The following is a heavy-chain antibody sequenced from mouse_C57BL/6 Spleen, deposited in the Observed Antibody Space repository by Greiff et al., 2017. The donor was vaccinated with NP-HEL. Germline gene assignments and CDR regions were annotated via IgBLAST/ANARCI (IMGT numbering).Heavy chain of an antibody. CDR3: ARGPDYGSSSYYFDY. J-gene: IGHJ2*01. CDR2: IYPGSGST. V-gene: IGHV1-55*01. CDR1: GYTFTSYW. D-gene: IGHD1-1*01. Sequence: VQLQQPGAELVKPGASVKMSCKASGYTFTSYWITWVKQRPGQGLEWIGDIYPGSGSTNYNEKFKSKATLTVDTSSSTAYMQLSSLTSEDSAVYYCARGPDYGSSSYYFDYWGQGTTLTVSS.